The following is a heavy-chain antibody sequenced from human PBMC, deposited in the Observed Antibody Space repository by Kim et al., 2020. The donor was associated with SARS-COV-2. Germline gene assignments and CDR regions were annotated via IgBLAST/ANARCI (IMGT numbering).Heavy chain of an antibody. CDR3: ARLQQPPAFDY. Sequence: GESLKISCKGSGYSFTSYWIGWVRQMPGKGLEWMGIIYPGDSDTGYSPSFQGQVTISADKSISTAHLQWSSLKASDTAIYYCARLQQPPAFDYWGQGTLVTVSS. CDR1: GYSFTSYW. CDR2: IYPGDSDT. V-gene: IGHV5-51*01. J-gene: IGHJ4*02. D-gene: IGHD6-13*01.